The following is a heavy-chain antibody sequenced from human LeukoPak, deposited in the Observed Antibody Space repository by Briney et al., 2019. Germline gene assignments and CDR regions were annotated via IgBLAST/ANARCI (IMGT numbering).Heavy chain of an antibody. CDR2: IYPGDSDT. CDR1: GYSFTSYW. V-gene: IGHV5-51*01. Sequence: GESLKISCKGSGYSFTSYWIGWVRQMPGKGLEWMGIIYPGDSDTRYSPSFQGQVTISADKSISTAYLQWSSLKASDTAMYYCARHVFPTKGSWSVNYFDYWGQGTLVTVSS. J-gene: IGHJ4*02. D-gene: IGHD6-13*01. CDR3: ARHVFPTKGSWSVNYFDY.